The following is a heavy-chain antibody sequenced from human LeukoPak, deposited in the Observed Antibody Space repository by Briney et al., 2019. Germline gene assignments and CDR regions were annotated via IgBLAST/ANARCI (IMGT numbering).Heavy chain of an antibody. CDR3: AKALHYYDSSGYLSFDY. V-gene: IGHV3-23*01. CDR2: ISGSGGST. Sequence: GGSLRLSCAASGFTFSSYAMSWVRQAPGKGLEWVSAISGSGGSTYYADSVKGRFTISRDNSKNTLYLQMNSLRAEDTAVYYCAKALHYYDSSGYLSFDYWGQGTLVTVSS. CDR1: GFTFSSYA. D-gene: IGHD3-22*01. J-gene: IGHJ4*02.